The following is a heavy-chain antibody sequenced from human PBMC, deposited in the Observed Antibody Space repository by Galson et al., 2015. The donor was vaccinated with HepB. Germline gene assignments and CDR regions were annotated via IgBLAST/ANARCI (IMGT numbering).Heavy chain of an antibody. Sequence: SLRLSCAASGFTFSSYAMHWVRQAPGKGLEWVAVTSYDGSNKYYADSVKGRFTISRDNSKNTLYLQMNSLRAEDTAVYYCARDSRIAARYYYYYMDVWGKRTTVTVSS. CDR1: GFTFSSYA. D-gene: IGHD6-6*01. V-gene: IGHV3-30-3*01. J-gene: IGHJ6*03. CDR3: ARDSRIAARYYYYYMDV. CDR2: TSYDGSNK.